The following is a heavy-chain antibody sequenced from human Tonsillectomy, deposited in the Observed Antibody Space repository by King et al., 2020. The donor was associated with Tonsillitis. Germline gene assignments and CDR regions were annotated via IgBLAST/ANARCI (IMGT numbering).Heavy chain of an antibody. J-gene: IGHJ4*02. Sequence: VQLVESGGGLVKPGGSLRLSCAASGFTFSNYNMNWVRQAPGKGLEWVSSISSSSSYIYYADSVWGRFTISRDNAKNSLFLQMTSLRAEDTAVYYCARESEGFDHWGQGTLVTVSS. CDR3: ARESEGFDH. CDR2: ISSSSSYI. CDR1: GFTFSNYN. D-gene: IGHD3-3*01. V-gene: IGHV3-21*01.